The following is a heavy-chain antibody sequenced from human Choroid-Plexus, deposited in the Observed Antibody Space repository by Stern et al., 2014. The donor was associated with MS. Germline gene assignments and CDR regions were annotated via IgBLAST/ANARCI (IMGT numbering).Heavy chain of an antibody. CDR2: INPNTGGT. CDR1: GYIFTGYY. V-gene: IGHV1-2*02. D-gene: IGHD3-3*01. CDR3: ARDQRAITIFGVVTAYSYLGMDD. J-gene: IGHJ6*02. Sequence: VQLVESGAEVKKPGASVKVSCKTSGYIFTGYYIHWVRQAPGQGLEWMAWINPNTGGTMYAKKFQGRVTMSRDTSIGTAYVELSSLTSDDTAVYYCARDQRAITIFGVVTAYSYLGMDDWGQGTTVTVSS.